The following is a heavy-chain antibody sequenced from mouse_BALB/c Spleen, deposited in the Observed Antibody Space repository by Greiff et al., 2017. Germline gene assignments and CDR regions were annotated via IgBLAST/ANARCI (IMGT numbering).Heavy chain of an antibody. J-gene: IGHJ3*01. CDR2: ISSGGSYT. CDR3: ARREGYSAWFAY. Sequence: EVQLVESGGDLVKPGGSLKLSCAASGFTFSSYGMSWVRQTPDKRLEWVATISSGGSYTYYPDSVKGRFTISRDNAKNTLYLQMSSLKSEDTAMYYCARREGYSAWFAYWGQGTLVTVSA. V-gene: IGHV5-6*01. D-gene: IGHD3-1*01. CDR1: GFTFSSYG.